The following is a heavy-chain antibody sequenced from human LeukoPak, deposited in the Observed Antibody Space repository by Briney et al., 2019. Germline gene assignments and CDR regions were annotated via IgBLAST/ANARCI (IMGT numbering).Heavy chain of an antibody. CDR2: ISYDGSNK. D-gene: IGHD2-15*01. V-gene: IGHV3-30*04. CDR3: ARTYCSGGSCGAFDI. J-gene: IGHJ3*02. Sequence: GGSLRLSCAASGFTFSSYAMHWVRQAPGKGLEWVAVISYDGSNKYYADSVKGRFTISRDNSKNTLYPQMNSLRAEDTAVYYCARTYCSGGSCGAFDIWGQGTMVTVSS. CDR1: GFTFSSYA.